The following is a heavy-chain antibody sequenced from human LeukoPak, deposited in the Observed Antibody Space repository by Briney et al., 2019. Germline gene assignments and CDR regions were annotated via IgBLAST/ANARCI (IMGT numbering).Heavy chain of an antibody. J-gene: IGHJ3*02. CDR1: GFTVSSNY. CDR3: ARDCDPRVDAFDI. Sequence: GGSLRLSCAASGFTVSSNYMSWVRQAPGKGLEWVSAIYSGGSTYYADSVKGRFTISRDNSKNTLYLQMNSLRAEDTAVYYCARDCDPRVDAFDIWGQGTMVTVSS. V-gene: IGHV3-66*01. CDR2: IYSGGST.